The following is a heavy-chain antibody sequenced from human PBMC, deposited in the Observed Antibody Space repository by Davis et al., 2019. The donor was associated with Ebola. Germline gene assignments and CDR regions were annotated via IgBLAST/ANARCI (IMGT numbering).Heavy chain of an antibody. J-gene: IGHJ3*02. CDR3: ARWGTTFGGVTDAFDI. Sequence: MPSETLSLTCTVSGGSISSYYWSWIRQPPGKGLEWIGYIYYSGSTNYNPSLKSRVTISVDTSKNQFSLKLSSVTAADTAVYYCARWGTTFGGVTDAFDIWGQGTMATVSS. D-gene: IGHD3-16*01. CDR1: GGSISSYY. V-gene: IGHV4-59*01. CDR2: IYYSGST.